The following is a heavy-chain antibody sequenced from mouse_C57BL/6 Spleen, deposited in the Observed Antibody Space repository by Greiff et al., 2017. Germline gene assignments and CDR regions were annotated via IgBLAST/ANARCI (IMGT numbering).Heavy chain of an antibody. D-gene: IGHD2-5*01. CDR1: GFNIKNTY. CDR3: GQTSYYSNYDAMDY. Sequence: VQLQQSVAELVRPGASVKLSCTASGFNIKNTYMHWVKQRPEQGLEWIGRIDPANGNTKYAPKFQGKATITVDTSSNTAYLQLSSLTSEDTAIYYCGQTSYYSNYDAMDYWGQGTSVTVSS. J-gene: IGHJ4*01. V-gene: IGHV14-3*01. CDR2: IDPANGNT.